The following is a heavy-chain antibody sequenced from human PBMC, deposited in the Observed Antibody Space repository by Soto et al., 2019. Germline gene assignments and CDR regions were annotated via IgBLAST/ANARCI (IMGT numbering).Heavy chain of an antibody. CDR3: VHRAGMGGNSWLPGH. D-gene: IGHD6-13*01. Sequence: QITLKESGPTLVKPTQTLTLTCTFSGFSLSTSEVGVGWIRQPRGKALEGLALLYWDDDKRYNPSLKSRLNITKDTSKNQVVLTLTNMDPVDTATYYCVHRAGMGGNSWLPGHWGQGTLVTVSS. CDR1: GFSLSTSEVG. J-gene: IGHJ4*02. V-gene: IGHV2-5*02. CDR2: LYWDDDK.